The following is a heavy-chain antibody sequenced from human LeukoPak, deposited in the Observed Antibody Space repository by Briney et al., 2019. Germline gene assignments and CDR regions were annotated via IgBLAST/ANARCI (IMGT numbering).Heavy chain of an antibody. J-gene: IGHJ4*02. D-gene: IGHD4-11*01. CDR1: GFTFGTYW. Sequence: GGSLGLSCAASGFTFGTYWMTWVRQAPGKGLEWVAHINQDGSAKNYVDSLKGRFTISRDNAKNSLFLQMNSLRADDTAVYYCARATTIAPETLDYWGQGTLVTVSS. V-gene: IGHV3-7*01. CDR2: INQDGSAK. CDR3: ARATTIAPETLDY.